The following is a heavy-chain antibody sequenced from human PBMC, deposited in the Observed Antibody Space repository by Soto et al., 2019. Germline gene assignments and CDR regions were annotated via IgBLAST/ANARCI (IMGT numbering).Heavy chain of an antibody. CDR3: ATITMVRGVIRGAWFDP. CDR2: FDPEDGET. CDR1: GYTLTELS. J-gene: IGHJ5*02. Sequence: ASVKVSCKVSGYTLTELSMHWVRQAPGKGLEWMGGFDPEDGETIYAQKFQGRVTMTEDKSTDTAYMELRSLRSGDTAVYYCATITMVRGVIRGAWFDPWGQGTLVTVSS. D-gene: IGHD3-10*01. V-gene: IGHV1-24*01.